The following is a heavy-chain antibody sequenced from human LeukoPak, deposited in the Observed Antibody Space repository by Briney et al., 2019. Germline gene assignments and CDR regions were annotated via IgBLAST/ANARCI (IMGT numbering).Heavy chain of an antibody. CDR2: INWNGGRT. CDR3: AKSPMTTGTGFQH. Sequence: PGGSLRLSCAASGFMFDDYGMSWVRQAPGKGLEWVCGINWNGGRTGYTDSVKGRFTISRDNAKNSLYLQMNSLRAEDTAVYYCAKSPMTTGTGFQHWGQGTLVTVSS. CDR1: GFMFDDYG. J-gene: IGHJ1*01. D-gene: IGHD4-17*01. V-gene: IGHV3-20*04.